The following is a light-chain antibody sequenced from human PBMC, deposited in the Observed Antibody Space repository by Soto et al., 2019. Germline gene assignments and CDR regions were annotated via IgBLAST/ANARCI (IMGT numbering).Light chain of an antibody. CDR2: GAS. CDR1: QSVNRN. V-gene: IGKV3-15*01. Sequence: EAVMTQSPATLSVSPGEGATLSCRASQSVNRNVAWYQQKPGQAPRLLIYGASSRATGIPARFSGSGSGTEFTLTISCLQSEDFALYYCQHYNIWPPVRTFGQGTKVEIK. CDR3: QHYNIWPPVRT. J-gene: IGKJ1*01.